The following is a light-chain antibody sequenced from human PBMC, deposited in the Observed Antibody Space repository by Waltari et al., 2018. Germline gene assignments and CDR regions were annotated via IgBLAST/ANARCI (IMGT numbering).Light chain of an antibody. J-gene: IGKJ2*01. Sequence: VLTQSPATLSLSRGETATLSCRASQSVGTYLAWYQQKPGQAPRLLIYDASNRATGIPDRFRGSGSGTDFTLTISSLEPEDFALYYCQQRSSWTPHTFGQGARLEIK. CDR3: QQRSSWTPHT. V-gene: IGKV3-11*01. CDR1: QSVGTY. CDR2: DAS.